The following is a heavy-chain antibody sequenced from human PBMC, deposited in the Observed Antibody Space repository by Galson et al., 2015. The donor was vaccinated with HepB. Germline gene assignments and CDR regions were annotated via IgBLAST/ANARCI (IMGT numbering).Heavy chain of an antibody. CDR1: RFTFGNYA. CDR3: STLGPEYFPG. Sequence: SLRLSCAASRFTFGNYAMSWVRQAPGKGLEWVSSIAETSVNSYYADSVKGRFSISRDNSKSTLYLQMNNLRAEDTAVYYCSTLGPEYFPGWGQGTLVTVSS. CDR2: IAETSVNS. D-gene: IGHD2/OR15-2a*01. J-gene: IGHJ4*02. V-gene: IGHV3-23*01.